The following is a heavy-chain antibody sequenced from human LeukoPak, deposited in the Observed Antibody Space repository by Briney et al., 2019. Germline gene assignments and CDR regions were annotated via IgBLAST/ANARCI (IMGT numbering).Heavy chain of an antibody. D-gene: IGHD3-3*01. V-gene: IGHV4-39*07. Sequence: PSETLSLTCSVSGGSISTSSYYWGWIRQPPGKGLEWIGTIYYSGTTYYNPSLKSRVTMSVDTSKNQFSLKLSSVTAADTAVYYCARDPRYDFLFDYWGQGTLVTVSS. CDR1: GGSISTSSYY. J-gene: IGHJ4*02. CDR3: ARDPRYDFLFDY. CDR2: IYYSGTT.